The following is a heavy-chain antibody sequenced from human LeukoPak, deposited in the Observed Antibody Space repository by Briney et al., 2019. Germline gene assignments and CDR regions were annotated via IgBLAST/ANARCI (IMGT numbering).Heavy chain of an antibody. CDR1: GGSISSYY. V-gene: IGHV4-59*01. D-gene: IGHD6-19*01. CDR3: ARDRPGIAVAGDAFDI. Sequence: PSETLSLTCTVSGGSISSYYWSWIRQPPGKGLEWIGYIQNRGSTNYNPSLKSRVTLSVDTSKNQFSLKLTSVTAADTVVYYCARDRPGIAVAGDAFDIWGQGTMVTVSS. J-gene: IGHJ3*02. CDR2: IQNRGST.